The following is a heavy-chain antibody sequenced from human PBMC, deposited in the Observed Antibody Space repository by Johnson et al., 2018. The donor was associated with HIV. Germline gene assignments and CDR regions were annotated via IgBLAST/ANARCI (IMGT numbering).Heavy chain of an antibody. CDR2: IYSGGST. Sequence: EVQLVESGGGLIQPGGSLRFSCAGSGFTVSRSYMSWVRQAPGKGLEWVSVIYSGGSTYYADSVKGRFTISRDNSKNTLYLHMNSLRAEDTAVYYCARDQYSTSDDDAFDIWGQGTMVTVSS. J-gene: IGHJ3*02. CDR3: ARDQYSTSDDDAFDI. CDR1: GFTVSRSY. V-gene: IGHV3-53*01. D-gene: IGHD6-6*01.